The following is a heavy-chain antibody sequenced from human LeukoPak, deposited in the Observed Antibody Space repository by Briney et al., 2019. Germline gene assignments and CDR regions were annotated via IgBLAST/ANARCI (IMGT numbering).Heavy chain of an antibody. J-gene: IGHJ6*02. CDR3: ARGGSGWNGMDV. D-gene: IGHD6-19*01. Sequence: GGSLRLSCAASGFTFSSYSMNWVRQAPGKGLEWVSSISSSSSYIYYADSVEGRFTISRDNAKNSLYLQMNSLRAEDTAVYYCARGGSGWNGMDVWGQGTTVTVSS. V-gene: IGHV3-21*01. CDR1: GFTFSSYS. CDR2: ISSSSSYI.